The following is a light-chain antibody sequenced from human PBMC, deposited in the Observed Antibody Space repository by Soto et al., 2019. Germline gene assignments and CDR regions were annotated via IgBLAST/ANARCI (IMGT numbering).Light chain of an antibody. J-gene: IGKJ4*01. CDR2: AAS. Sequence: IQMTQSPSSLSASVGDRVTITCRASQSISSYLNWYQQKPGKAPKLLIYAASSLQSGVPSRFSGSGSATDFTLTISSLQPEDVATYYCQQSYTTPPTFGGGTKVEIK. V-gene: IGKV1-39*01. CDR3: QQSYTTPPT. CDR1: QSISSY.